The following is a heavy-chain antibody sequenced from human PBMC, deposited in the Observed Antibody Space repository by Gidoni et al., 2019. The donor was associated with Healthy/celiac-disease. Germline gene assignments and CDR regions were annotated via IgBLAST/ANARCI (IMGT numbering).Heavy chain of an antibody. CDR2: IYYSGST. J-gene: IGHJ5*02. D-gene: IGHD6-6*01. Sequence: QVQLQESGPGLVKPSQTLSLTCTVSGGSLSSGGYYWSWIRQHPGKGLEWIGYIYYSGSTYYNPSLKSRVTISVDTSKNQFSLKLSSVTAADTAVYYCARGGQLVRANWFDPWGQGTLVTVSS. CDR3: ARGGQLVRANWFDP. V-gene: IGHV4-31*03. CDR1: GGSLSSGGYY.